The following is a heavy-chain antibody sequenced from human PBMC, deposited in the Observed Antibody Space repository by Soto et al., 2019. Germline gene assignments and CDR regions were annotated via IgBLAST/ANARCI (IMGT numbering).Heavy chain of an antibody. J-gene: IGHJ5*02. CDR2: IYYSGST. CDR3: ARVGGLAARTSES. CDR1: GGSISDFY. D-gene: IGHD6-6*01. V-gene: IGHV4-59*01. Sequence: SEPLSLTFTVSGGSISDFYWSWIRQPPGKGLEWIGYIYYSGSTNYNPSLKSRVTISVDTSKNQFSLNLRSMSPADTAVYYCARVGGLAARTSESWGTGTLVTVSA.